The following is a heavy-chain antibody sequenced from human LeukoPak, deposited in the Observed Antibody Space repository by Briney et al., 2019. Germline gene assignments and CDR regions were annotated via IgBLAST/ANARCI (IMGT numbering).Heavy chain of an antibody. CDR3: AKDPSVTSMVRGVSWFDP. Sequence: PGGSLRLSCAASGFTSSSYGIHWVRQAPGKGLEWVAFIRYDGSNKYYADSVKGRFTISRDNSKNTLYLQMNSLRTEDTAVYYCAKDPSVTSMVRGVSWFDPWGQGTLVTVSS. CDR2: IRYDGSNK. V-gene: IGHV3-30*02. J-gene: IGHJ5*02. D-gene: IGHD3-10*01. CDR1: GFTSSSYG.